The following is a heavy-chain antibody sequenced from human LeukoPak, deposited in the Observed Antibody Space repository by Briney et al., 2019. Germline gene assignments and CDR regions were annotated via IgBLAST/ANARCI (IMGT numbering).Heavy chain of an antibody. V-gene: IGHV3-30*02. Sequence: PGGSLRLSCAASGFTFSNYGIHWVRQAPGKGLEWVAFIRYDGSNKYYADSVKGRLTISRDNSKNTLFLEMNSLRAEDTAVYYCAKDGTELRYFDWLRPDFDYWGQGTLVTVSS. CDR3: AKDGTELRYFDWLRPDFDY. CDR2: IRYDGSNK. J-gene: IGHJ4*02. CDR1: GFTFSNYG. D-gene: IGHD3-9*01.